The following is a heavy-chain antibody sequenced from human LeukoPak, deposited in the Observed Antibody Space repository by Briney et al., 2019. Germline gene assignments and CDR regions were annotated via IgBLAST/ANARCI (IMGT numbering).Heavy chain of an antibody. CDR1: GGTFSSYA. D-gene: IGHD2-2*03. J-gene: IGHJ6*03. Sequence: SVKVSCKASGGTFSSYAISWVRQAPGQGLEWMGGIIPIFGTANYAQRFQGRVTITADESTSTAYMELSSLRSEDTAVYYCARDGYCSSTSCGDYGYYYMDVWGKGTTVTVSS. CDR3: ARDGYCSSTSCGDYGYYYMDV. CDR2: IIPIFGTA. V-gene: IGHV1-69*01.